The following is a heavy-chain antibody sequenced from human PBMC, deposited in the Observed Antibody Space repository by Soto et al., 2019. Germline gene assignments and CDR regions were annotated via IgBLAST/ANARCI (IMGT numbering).Heavy chain of an antibody. V-gene: IGHV4-39*01. D-gene: IGHD6-19*01. CDR1: GGSISSSGYY. CDR3: ARFGGSSSGWYSN. CDR2: INHSGST. J-gene: IGHJ4*02. Sequence: SETLSLTCTVSGGSISSSGYYWSWIRQPPGKGLEWIGEINHSGSTNYNPSLKSRVTISVDTSKNQFSLKLSSVTAADTVVYYCARFGGSSSGWYSNWGQGTLVTVSS.